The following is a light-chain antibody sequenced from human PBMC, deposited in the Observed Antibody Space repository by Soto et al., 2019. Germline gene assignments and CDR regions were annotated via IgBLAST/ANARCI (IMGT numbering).Light chain of an antibody. V-gene: IGLV2-8*01. CDR2: EVS. Sequence: QSFLTQPPSASGSPGQSVTISCTGTSSDVGGYNYVSWYQQLPGKAPNLMIYEVSKRPSGVSARFSGSKSGNTASLTVSGLQAEDEAEYYCSSYAGSSNLVFGGGTKLTVL. J-gene: IGLJ2*01. CDR1: SSDVGGYNY. CDR3: SSYAGSSNLV.